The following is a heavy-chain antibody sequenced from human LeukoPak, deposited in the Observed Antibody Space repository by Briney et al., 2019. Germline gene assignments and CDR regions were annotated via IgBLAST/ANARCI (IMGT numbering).Heavy chain of an antibody. CDR1: GGSISSTSYY. V-gene: IGHV4-39*02. J-gene: IGHJ6*02. Sequence: PSETLSLTCTVSGGSISSTSYYWGWIRQPPGKGLEWIGSIYYSGSTYYNPSLKSRVTISVDTSKNQFSLKLSSVTAADTAVYYCAREVVAAGYYYYGMDVWGQGTAVTVSS. CDR2: IYYSGST. D-gene: IGHD2-15*01. CDR3: AREVVAAGYYYYGMDV.